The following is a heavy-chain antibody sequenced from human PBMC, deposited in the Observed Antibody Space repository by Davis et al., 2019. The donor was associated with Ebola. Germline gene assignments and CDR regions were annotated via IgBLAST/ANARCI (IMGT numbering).Heavy chain of an antibody. CDR1: GFTFSSSG. CDR3: AKETHRYCSGGTCYSFDH. CDR2: ISNDGSEM. J-gene: IGHJ4*02. V-gene: IGHV3-30*18. D-gene: IGHD2-15*01. Sequence: PGGSLRLSCAVSGFTFSSSGMHWVRQAPGKGLEWVAVISNDGSEMYYADSVKGRFTISRDNTKNTLYLQLNSLTSEDTAVYYCAKETHRYCSGGTCYSFDHWGQGTLVTVSS.